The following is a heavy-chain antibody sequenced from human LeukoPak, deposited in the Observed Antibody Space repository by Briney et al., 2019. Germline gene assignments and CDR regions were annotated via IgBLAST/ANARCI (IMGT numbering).Heavy chain of an antibody. D-gene: IGHD3-22*01. V-gene: IGHV4-39*01. CDR1: GGPISSSSYY. CDR2: INYSGST. CDR3: GRRVAGSGYRDC. J-gene: IGHJ4*01. Sequence: PSESLSLTCTVSGGPISSSSYYWVWVRQPPGKGLEWIGNINYSGSTHYNASLKSRVTIPVDTSKNQFSLKLSSVTAADTAVYYCGRRVAGSGYRDCWGHGILVSVSS.